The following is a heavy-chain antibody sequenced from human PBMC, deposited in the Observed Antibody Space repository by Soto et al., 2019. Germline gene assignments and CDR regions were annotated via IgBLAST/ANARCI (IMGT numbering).Heavy chain of an antibody. D-gene: IGHD3-22*01. CDR1: GGTFSSYA. V-gene: IGHV1-69*13. Sequence: ASVKVSCKASGGTFSSYAISWVRQAPGQGLEWMGGIIPIFGTANYAQKFQGRVTITADESTSTAYMELSSLRSEDTAVYYCARTDSSGYYEWWFDPWGQGTLVTVSS. J-gene: IGHJ5*02. CDR3: ARTDSSGYYEWWFDP. CDR2: IIPIFGTA.